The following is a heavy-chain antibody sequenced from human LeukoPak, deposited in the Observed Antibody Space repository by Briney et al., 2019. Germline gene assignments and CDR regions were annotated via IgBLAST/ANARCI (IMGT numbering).Heavy chain of an antibody. Sequence: GGSLRLSCAASGFTFSTYSMNWVRQAPGKGLEWVSYISSGSSTTHYADSVKGRFTISRDNAKNSLYLQMNSLRAEDTAVYYCARGPAFRSTYPSLLDYWGQGTLVTVSS. CDR2: ISSGSSTT. CDR1: GFTFSTYS. J-gene: IGHJ4*02. CDR3: ARGPAFRSTYPSLLDY. D-gene: IGHD3-3*01. V-gene: IGHV3-48*01.